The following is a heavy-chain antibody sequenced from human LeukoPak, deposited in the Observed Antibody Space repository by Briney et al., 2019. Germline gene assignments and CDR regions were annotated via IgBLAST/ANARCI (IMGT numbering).Heavy chain of an antibody. D-gene: IGHD3-3*01. CDR1: GFTFSSYA. CDR2: ISGSGGST. V-gene: IGHV3-23*01. CDR3: AKNDYDFWSGYSPYYFDY. Sequence: GRSLRLSCAASGFTFSSYAMSWVRQAPGKGLEWVSAISGSGGSTYCADSVKGRFTISRDNSKNTLYLQMNSLRAEDTAVYYCAKNDYDFWSGYSPYYFDYWGQGTLVTVSS. J-gene: IGHJ4*02.